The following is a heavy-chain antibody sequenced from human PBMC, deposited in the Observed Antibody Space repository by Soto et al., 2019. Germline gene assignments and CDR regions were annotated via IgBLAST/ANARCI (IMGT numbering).Heavy chain of an antibody. Sequence: GGSLRLSCTASGFTFGDYAMSWFRQAPGKGLEWVGFIRSKAYGGTTEYAASVKGRFTISRDDSKNTLYLQMNSLKTEDTAVFFLTKDSRSHCAPFFAFRGQGILVTVSS. D-gene: IGHD3-10*01. CDR3: TKDSRSHCAPFFAF. J-gene: IGHJ4*02. CDR1: GFTFGDYA. CDR2: IRSKAYGGTT. V-gene: IGHV3-49*03.